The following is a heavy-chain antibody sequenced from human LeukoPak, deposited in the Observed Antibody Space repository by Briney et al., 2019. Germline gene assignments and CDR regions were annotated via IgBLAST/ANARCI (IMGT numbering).Heavy chain of an antibody. Sequence: SETLSLTCTVSGGSISSYYWSWIRQPPGKGLEWIGYIYYSGSTNYNPSLKSRVTISVDTSKNQLSLKLSSVTAADTAVYYCARQRNYYDSSGYYKRALFDYWGQGTLVTVSS. J-gene: IGHJ4*02. V-gene: IGHV4-59*01. D-gene: IGHD3-22*01. CDR2: IYYSGST. CDR1: GGSISSYY. CDR3: ARQRNYYDSSGYYKRALFDY.